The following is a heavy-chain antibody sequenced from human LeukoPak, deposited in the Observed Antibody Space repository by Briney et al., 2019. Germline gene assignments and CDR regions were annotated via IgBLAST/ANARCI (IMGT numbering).Heavy chain of an antibody. J-gene: IGHJ4*02. CDR2: ISASGGST. Sequence: PGGSLRLSCAASGFTFSSYAMSWVRQAPGKGLERVSSISASGGSTYYADSVKGRFTISRDNSKDTLYLQMNSLRAEDTAVYYCAKGAGSYSVWGQGTLVTVSS. CDR1: GFTFSSYA. CDR3: AKGAGSYSV. V-gene: IGHV3-23*01. D-gene: IGHD1-26*01.